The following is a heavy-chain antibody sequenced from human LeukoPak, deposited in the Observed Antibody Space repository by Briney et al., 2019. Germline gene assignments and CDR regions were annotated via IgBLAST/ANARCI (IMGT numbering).Heavy chain of an antibody. CDR2: IIPIFGTA. CDR3: ARGLYCGGDCYLY. Sequence: SVKVSCKASGGTFSSYAISWVRQAPGQGLEWMGGIIPIFGTANCAQKFQGRVTITTDESTSTAYMEQSSLRSQDTAVYYCARGLYCGGDCYLYWGQGTLVTVSS. V-gene: IGHV1-69*05. J-gene: IGHJ4*02. D-gene: IGHD2-21*02. CDR1: GGTFSSYA.